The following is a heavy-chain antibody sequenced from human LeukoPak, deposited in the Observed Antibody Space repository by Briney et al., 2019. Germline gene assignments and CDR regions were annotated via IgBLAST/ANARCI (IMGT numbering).Heavy chain of an antibody. V-gene: IGHV3-11*04. Sequence: SGGSLRLSCAASGFTFSDYYMSWIRQAPGKGLEWVSYISSSGNTIYYADSVKGRFTISRDNSKNTLCLQMNSLRAEDTAVYYCAKESRGTGTKFYYYYYMDVWGKGTTVTVSS. CDR1: GFTFSDYY. J-gene: IGHJ6*03. CDR2: ISSSGNTI. CDR3: AKESRGTGTKFYYYYYMDV. D-gene: IGHD1-1*01.